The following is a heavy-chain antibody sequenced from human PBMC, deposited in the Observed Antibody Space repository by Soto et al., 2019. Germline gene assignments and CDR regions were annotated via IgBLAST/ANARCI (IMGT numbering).Heavy chain of an antibody. J-gene: IGHJ4*02. V-gene: IGHV4-34*01. Sequence: SETLSLTCAVYGGSFSGYYWSWIRQPPGKGLEWIGEINHRGSTNYNPSLKSRVTISVDTSKNQFSLKLSSVTAADTAVYYCARYYYDTSGYYYDYWGQGSLVTVSS. D-gene: IGHD3-22*01. CDR3: ARYYYDTSGYYYDY. CDR2: INHRGST. CDR1: GGSFSGYY.